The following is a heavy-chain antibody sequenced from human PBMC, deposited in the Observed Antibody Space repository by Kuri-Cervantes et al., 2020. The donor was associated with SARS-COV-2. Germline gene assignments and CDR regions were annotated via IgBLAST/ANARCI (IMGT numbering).Heavy chain of an antibody. V-gene: IGHV4-39*07. D-gene: IGHD1-1*01. CDR3: ASVPNGYYYYGMDV. CDR2: INHSGST. CDR1: GGSISSSSYY. J-gene: IGHJ6*02. Sequence: GSLRLSCTVSGGSISSSSYYWGWIRQPPGKGLEWIGEINHSGSTNYNPSLKSRVTISVDTSKNQFSLKLSSVTAADTAVYYCASVPNGYYYYGMDVWGQGTTVTVSS.